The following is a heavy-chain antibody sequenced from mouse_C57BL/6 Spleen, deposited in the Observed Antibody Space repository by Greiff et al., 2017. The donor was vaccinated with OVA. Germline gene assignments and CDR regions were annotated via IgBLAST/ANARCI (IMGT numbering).Heavy chain of an antibody. V-gene: IGHV1-82*01. CDR3: ARWGDYGNYEGWFAY. Sequence: VQRVESGPELVKPGASVKISCKASGYAFSSSWMNWVKQRPGKGLEWIGRIYPGDGDTNYNGKFKGKATLTADKSSSTAYMQLSSLTSEDSAVYFCARWGDYGNYEGWFAYWGQGTLVTVSA. D-gene: IGHD2-1*01. CDR2: IYPGDGDT. J-gene: IGHJ3*01. CDR1: GYAFSSSW.